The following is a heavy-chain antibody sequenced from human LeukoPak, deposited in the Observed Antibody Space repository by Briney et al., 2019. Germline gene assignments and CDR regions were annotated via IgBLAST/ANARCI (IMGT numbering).Heavy chain of an antibody. Sequence: PGGSLRLSCSVSGFTFSKYNMTWVRQAPGKGLEWISYINSGSSLIYYADSVKGRFTISRDNAKNSLYLQMSSLRADDSAVYYCARAWDGYSYGYYYWGQGTLVTVSS. V-gene: IGHV3-48*01. CDR3: ARAWDGYSYGYYY. J-gene: IGHJ4*02. D-gene: IGHD5-18*01. CDR2: INSGSSLI. CDR1: GFTFSKYN.